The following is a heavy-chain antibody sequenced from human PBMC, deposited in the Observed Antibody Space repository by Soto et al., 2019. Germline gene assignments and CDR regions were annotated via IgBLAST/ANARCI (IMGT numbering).Heavy chain of an antibody. CDR1: GGSISSGDYY. V-gene: IGHV4-30-4*01. J-gene: IGHJ6*02. CDR3: ASLRFGEGGGMDV. Sequence: SETLSLTCTVSGGSISSGDYYWSWIRQPPGKGLEWIGYIYYSGSTYYNPSLKSRVTISVDTSKNQFSLKLSSVTAADTAVYYCASLRFGEGGGMDVWGQGTTVTVSS. CDR2: IYYSGST. D-gene: IGHD3-10*01.